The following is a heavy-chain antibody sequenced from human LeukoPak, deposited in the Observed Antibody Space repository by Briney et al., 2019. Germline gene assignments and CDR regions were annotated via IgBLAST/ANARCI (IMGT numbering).Heavy chain of an antibody. V-gene: IGHV4-61*02. D-gene: IGHD2-21*02. Sequence: PSETLSLTCTVSGGSISSGSYYWSWIRQPAGKGLEWIGRIYTSGSRNYNPSLKSRVTISVDTSKNQFSLKLSSVTAADTAAYYCAREGGGDCYDCPFDYWGQGTLVTVSS. CDR2: IYTSGSR. CDR1: GGSISSGSYY. J-gene: IGHJ4*02. CDR3: AREGGGDCYDCPFDY.